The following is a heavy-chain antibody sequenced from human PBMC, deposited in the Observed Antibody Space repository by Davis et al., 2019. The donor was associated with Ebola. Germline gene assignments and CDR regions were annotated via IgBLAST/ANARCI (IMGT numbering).Heavy chain of an antibody. CDR2: FDPEADKT. D-gene: IGHD3-9*01. Sequence: ASVKVSCKVSGYTLTKLPVHWVRQAPGKGLEWMGSFDPEADKTIYAQNFQGRVTRTVDLSTDTSYMELSSLRSDDTAVYYCATGGRYGLNVWGQGTMVIVSS. CDR3: ATGGRYGLNV. V-gene: IGHV1-24*01. CDR1: GYTLTKLP. J-gene: IGHJ3*01.